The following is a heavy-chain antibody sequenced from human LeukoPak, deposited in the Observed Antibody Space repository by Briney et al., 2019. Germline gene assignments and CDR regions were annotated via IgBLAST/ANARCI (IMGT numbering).Heavy chain of an antibody. CDR1: GGSISGYC. J-gene: IGHJ6*01. CDR2: IYSSGTT. V-gene: IGHV4-4*07. D-gene: IGHD3-3*01. CDR3: ARDGEGYYYYGMDV. Sequence: PSETLSLTCTVSGGSISGYCWTWIRQPAGKGLEWIGRIYSSGTTNNNPSLESRVTMSLDTSKNQFSLRLSSVTAADTAVYYCARDGEGYYYYGMDVWGQGTTVTVSS.